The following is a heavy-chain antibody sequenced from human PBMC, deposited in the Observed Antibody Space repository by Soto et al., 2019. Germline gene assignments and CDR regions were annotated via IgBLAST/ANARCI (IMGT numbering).Heavy chain of an antibody. Sequence: GGSLRLSCAASGFTFSSYAMTWLRQSPGKGLEWVSVISATGDTIYYADSVEGRFTISRDNSNSTLFLQMDRLTADDTAVYFCAKDAYYDLSTGTGYYYYGLDVWGQGTTVTVSS. CDR3: AKDAYYDLSTGTGYYYYGLDV. V-gene: IGHV3-23*01. J-gene: IGHJ6*02. CDR2: ISATGDTI. D-gene: IGHD3-9*01. CDR1: GFTFSSYA.